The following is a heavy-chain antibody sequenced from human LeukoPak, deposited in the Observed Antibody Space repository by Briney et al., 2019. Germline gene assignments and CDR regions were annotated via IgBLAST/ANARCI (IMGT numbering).Heavy chain of an antibody. D-gene: IGHD2-2*01. Sequence: GGSLRLSCAASGFTDSSNYMSGVRQAPGKGLEWVSVIYAGGSTHYADSVKGRFTISRDNSKNTLYLQMNSLTAKDTAVYYCGRAVVGTSCYGYWGQGTLVTVSS. V-gene: IGHV3-66*01. CDR3: GRAVVGTSCYGY. J-gene: IGHJ4*02. CDR1: GFTDSSNY. CDR2: IYAGGST.